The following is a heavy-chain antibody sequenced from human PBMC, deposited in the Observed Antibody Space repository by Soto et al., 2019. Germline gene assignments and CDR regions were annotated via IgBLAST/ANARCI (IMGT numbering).Heavy chain of an antibody. Sequence: VSLRLSCAASGFTFSSYWMSWVRQAPVKGLDWVANIKQDGSEKYYVDSVKGRFTISRDNAKNSLYLQMNSLRAEDTAVYYCARDGRITIFGVVISGNYYGMDVWGQGTTVSVSS. CDR1: GFTFSSYW. CDR2: IKQDGSEK. CDR3: ARDGRITIFGVVISGNYYGMDV. V-gene: IGHV3-7*01. D-gene: IGHD3-3*01. J-gene: IGHJ6*01.